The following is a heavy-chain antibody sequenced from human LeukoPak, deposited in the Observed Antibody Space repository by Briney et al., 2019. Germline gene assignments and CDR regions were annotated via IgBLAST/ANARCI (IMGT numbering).Heavy chain of an antibody. V-gene: IGHV1-2*02. D-gene: IGHD3-9*01. CDR3: ARARYDILTGHPFDY. J-gene: IGHJ4*02. Sequence: ASVKVSCKASGYTFTGYYMHWVRQAPGQGLEWMGWINPNSGGTNYAQKFQGRVTMTRDTSISTAYMELSRLRSDDTAVYYCARARYDILTGHPFDYWGQGTLVTVSS. CDR1: GYTFTGYY. CDR2: INPNSGGT.